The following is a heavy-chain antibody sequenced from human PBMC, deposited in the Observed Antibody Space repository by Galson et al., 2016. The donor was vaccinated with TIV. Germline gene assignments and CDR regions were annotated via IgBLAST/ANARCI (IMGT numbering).Heavy chain of an antibody. J-gene: IGHJ3*01. CDR3: ARDREDSSTSGSTFDL. Sequence: SLRLSCAASAFSFSDCWMSWVRQAPGKGPEWVANIKPDGSEPHYVDSVTGRFTISRDNAKNSLYLQMNSLRSEDTAVYYCARDREDSSTSGSTFDLWGQGTMVTVSS. CDR1: AFSFSDCW. D-gene: IGHD6-6*01. V-gene: IGHV3-7*01. CDR2: IKPDGSEP.